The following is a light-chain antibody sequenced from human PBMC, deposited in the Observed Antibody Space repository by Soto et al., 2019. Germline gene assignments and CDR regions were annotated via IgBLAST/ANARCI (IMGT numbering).Light chain of an antibody. J-gene: IGKJ1*01. Sequence: VIWMTQSPSLLSASTGDRVTISCRVSQGISSYLAWYQQKPGKAPELLIYAASTLQSGVPSRFSGSGSGTDFTLSISCLQSEDFATYYCQQYYSFPSFGQGTNVEIK. CDR1: QGISSY. V-gene: IGKV1D-8*03. CDR3: QQYYSFPS. CDR2: AAS.